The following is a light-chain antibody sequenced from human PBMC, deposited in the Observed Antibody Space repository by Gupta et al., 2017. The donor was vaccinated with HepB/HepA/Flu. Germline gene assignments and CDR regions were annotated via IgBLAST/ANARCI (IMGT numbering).Light chain of an antibody. J-gene: IGKJ4*01. V-gene: IGKV3-20*01. CDR2: GAS. Sequence: DIVLTQSPGTLSLSPGERATLSCRASQSVRSNYLAWYQKKPGQAPRLLIYGASSRATGIPDMFSGSGSGTDFTLTNSRLEPEDFAVYYCQQYGTSLALTFGGGTKVDVK. CDR3: QQYGTSLALT. CDR1: QSVRSNY.